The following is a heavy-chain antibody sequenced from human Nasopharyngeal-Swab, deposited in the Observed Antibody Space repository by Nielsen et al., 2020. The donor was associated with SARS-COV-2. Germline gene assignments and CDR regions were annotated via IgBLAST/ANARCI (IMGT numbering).Heavy chain of an antibody. V-gene: IGHV4-38-2*02. CDR1: GFSITSGYY. Sequence: SETLSLTCTVSGFSITSGYYWGWIRRPPGKGPEYIGSIFRSGDVRYSPSLSSRVTMSVDTSKNQMSLRLRSATAADTAMYYCARLGYGDYEADYWGQGILVTVSS. J-gene: IGHJ4*02. D-gene: IGHD2-21*02. CDR3: ARLGYGDYEADY. CDR2: IFRSGDV.